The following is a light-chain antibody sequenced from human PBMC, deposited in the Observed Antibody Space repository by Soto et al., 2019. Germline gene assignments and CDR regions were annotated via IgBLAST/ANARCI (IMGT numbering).Light chain of an antibody. Sequence: DIQMTQSPSSLSASVGDRVTLTCRASQSISSYLNWYQQKPGKAPKLLIYAASSLHSGVPSRFSGSGSGTDFTLSISSLQPEDFATYSWQQSYSTPYTFGQGTKLEIK. CDR2: AAS. CDR3: QQSYSTPYT. V-gene: IGKV1-39*01. J-gene: IGKJ2*01. CDR1: QSISSY.